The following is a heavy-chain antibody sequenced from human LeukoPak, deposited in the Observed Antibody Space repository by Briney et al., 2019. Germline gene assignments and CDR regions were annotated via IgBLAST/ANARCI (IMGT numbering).Heavy chain of an antibody. J-gene: IGHJ4*02. V-gene: IGHV4-34*01. CDR3: ARRTYVWGSYRPPGYFDY. CDR1: GGSFSGYY. Sequence: SETLSLTCAVYGGSFSGYYWSWIRQPPGKGLEWIGEINHSGSTNYNPSLKSRVTISVDTSKNQFSLKLSSVTAADTAVYYCARRTYVWGSYRPPGYFDYWGQGTLVTVSS. CDR2: INHSGST. D-gene: IGHD3-16*02.